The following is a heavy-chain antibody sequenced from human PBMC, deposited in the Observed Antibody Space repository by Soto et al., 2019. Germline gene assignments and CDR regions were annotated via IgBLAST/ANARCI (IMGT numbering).Heavy chain of an antibody. CDR2: IDPSDSYT. D-gene: IGHD4-17*01. J-gene: IGHJ6*02. CDR3: ARRGAPEYYGMDV. V-gene: IGHV5-10-1*01. CDR1: GYSFTNYW. Sequence: PGESLKISCNGSGYSFTNYWINWVRQMPGKGLEWMGRIDPSDSYTNYSPSFQGHVTISADKSISTAYLQWSSLKASDTAMYYWARRGAPEYYGMDVWGRGTTVTVSS.